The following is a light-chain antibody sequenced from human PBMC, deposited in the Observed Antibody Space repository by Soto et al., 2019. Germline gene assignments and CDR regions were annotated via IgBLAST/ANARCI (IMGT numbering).Light chain of an antibody. CDR3: LGDFSYPRT. CDR1: QGIGTE. CDR2: GAS. Sequence: AIQMTQSPSSLSASVGDRVTITCRASQGIGTELGWYQLKPGKAPKLLVYGASTLQSGVLPRFSGSGSGTDFTLTISSVQPDDFATYYCLGDFSYPRTFGQGTKVEIK. J-gene: IGKJ1*01. V-gene: IGKV1-6*02.